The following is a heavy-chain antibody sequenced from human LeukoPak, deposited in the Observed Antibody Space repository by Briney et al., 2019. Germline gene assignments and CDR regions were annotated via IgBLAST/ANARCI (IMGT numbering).Heavy chain of an antibody. V-gene: IGHV1-3*01. CDR3: ARDNGDYYGSGSFDY. Sequence: ASVKVSCKPSGYSFSTYAMQWVRQAPGQRLEWMGWINVDNGNTKYSQKFQGRVTLTRDTSASTAYMELSSLRSEDTAVYYCARDNGDYYGSGSFDYWGQGTLVTVSS. CDR1: GYSFSTYA. J-gene: IGHJ4*02. CDR2: INVDNGNT. D-gene: IGHD3-10*01.